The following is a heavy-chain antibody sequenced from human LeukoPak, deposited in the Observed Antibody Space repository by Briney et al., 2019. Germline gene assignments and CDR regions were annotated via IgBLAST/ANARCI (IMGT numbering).Heavy chain of an antibody. J-gene: IGHJ5*02. Sequence: PSETLSLTCTVSGYSISSGYYWGWIRQPPGKGLEWIGSIYHSGSTYYNPSLKSRVTISVDTSKNQFSLKLNSVTAADMAVYYCARSSSPNWFDPWGQGTLVTVSS. D-gene: IGHD6-13*01. V-gene: IGHV4-38-2*02. CDR3: ARSSSPNWFDP. CDR2: IYHSGST. CDR1: GYSISSGYY.